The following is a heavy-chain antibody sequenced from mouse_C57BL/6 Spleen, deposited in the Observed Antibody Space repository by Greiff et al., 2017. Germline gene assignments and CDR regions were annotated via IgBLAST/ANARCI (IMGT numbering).Heavy chain of an antibody. J-gene: IGHJ4*01. V-gene: IGHV1-69*01. CDR2: IDPSASYT. CDR3: ARRGYYYCNYGAMDY. D-gene: IGHD2-1*01. CDR1: GYTFPSYW. Sequence: QVQLQQPGAELVMPGASVKLSCKASGYTFPSYWMNWVKQRPGQGLEWIGEIDPSASYTNYNQKFQGKSTLTVDKSSSTAYMQLSSLTSEDSAVYYCARRGYYYCNYGAMDYWGQGTSVTVSS.